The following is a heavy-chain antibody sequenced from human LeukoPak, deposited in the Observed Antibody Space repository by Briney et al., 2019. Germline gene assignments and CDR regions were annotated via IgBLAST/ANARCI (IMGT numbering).Heavy chain of an antibody. D-gene: IGHD2-15*01. J-gene: IGHJ5*02. CDR1: GYSMSSGYY. CDR3: ARESRYCSGGSCATFVDP. CDR2: MYHTGST. Sequence: SETLSLTCTVSGYSMSSGYYWGWIRQPPERGLEWIGSMYHTGSTYYNPSLKSRVTISVDTSKNQFSLKLSSVTAADTAVYYCARESRYCSGGSCATFVDPWGQGTLVTVSS. V-gene: IGHV4-38-2*02.